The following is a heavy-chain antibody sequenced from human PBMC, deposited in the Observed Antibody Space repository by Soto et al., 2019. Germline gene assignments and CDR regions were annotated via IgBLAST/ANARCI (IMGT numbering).Heavy chain of an antibody. D-gene: IGHD6-19*01. CDR2: ISSIGGST. V-gene: IGHV3-23*01. CDR3: AKDRYSSGWYIYDY. J-gene: IGHJ4*02. Sequence: HGGSIGLSCASSGETFNNYALSWFRQTPGKGLEWVSGISSIGGSTHYADSVKGRFTISRDTSKNTVYLQMNSLRVEDTAIYYCAKDRYSSGWYIYDYWGQGNLVTVSS. CDR1: GETFNNYA.